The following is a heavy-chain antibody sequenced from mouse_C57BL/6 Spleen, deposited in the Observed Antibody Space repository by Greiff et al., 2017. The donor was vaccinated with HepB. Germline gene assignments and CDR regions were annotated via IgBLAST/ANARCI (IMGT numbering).Heavy chain of an antibody. CDR1: GFTFSDYG. CDR3: ARHEDLTGSSWFAY. J-gene: IGHJ3*01. Sequence: EVQLVESGGGLVQPGGSLKISCAASGFTFSDYGMAWVRQAPRKGPEWVAFISNLAYSIYYADTVTGRFTISRENAKNTLYLEMGSLRSEDTAMYYSARHEDLTGSSWFAYWGQGTLVTVSA. D-gene: IGHD4-1*01. V-gene: IGHV5-15*01. CDR2: ISNLAYSI.